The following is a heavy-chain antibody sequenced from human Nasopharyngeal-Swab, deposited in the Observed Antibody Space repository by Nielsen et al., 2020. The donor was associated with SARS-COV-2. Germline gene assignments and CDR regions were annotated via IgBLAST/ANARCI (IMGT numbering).Heavy chain of an antibody. Sequence: SETLSLTCSVPGGSIRSSSYYWGWIRQPPGKGLEWIGSTFYSGSTYYNPSLKSRVPLSVAPSPPPFSLRLSSVPAAAPAVYYCARHRRDSVPAAGWFDPWGQGTLVTVSS. V-gene: IGHV4-39*01. CDR1: GGSIRSSSYY. CDR2: TFYSGST. CDR3: ARHRRDSVPAAGWFDP. J-gene: IGHJ5*02. D-gene: IGHD2-2*01.